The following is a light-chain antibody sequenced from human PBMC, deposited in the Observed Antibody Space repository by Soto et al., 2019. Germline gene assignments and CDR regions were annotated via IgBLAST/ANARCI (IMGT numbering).Light chain of an antibody. V-gene: IGKV1-9*01. CDR2: AAS. Sequence: DIQLTQSPSFLSASVGDRVTITCRASQGISSYLAWYQQKPGKAPKLLIYAASTLQSGVPSRFSGSGSGTEFTLTISSLQPEDFATYDCQQLNSYPPYTFAQGTKLEIK. CDR3: QQLNSYPPYT. J-gene: IGKJ2*01. CDR1: QGISSY.